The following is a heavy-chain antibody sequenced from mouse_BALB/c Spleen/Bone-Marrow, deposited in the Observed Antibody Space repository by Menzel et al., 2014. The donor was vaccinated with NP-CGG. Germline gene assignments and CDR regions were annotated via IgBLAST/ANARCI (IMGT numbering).Heavy chain of an antibody. V-gene: IGHV1S56*01. J-gene: IGHJ3*01. D-gene: IGHD2-4*01. CDR2: IYPGNVNT. Sequence: QVQLQQSGPELVKPGASVRISCKASSYTFTSYYIHWVKQRPGQGLEWIGWIYPGNVNTKYNEKFKGKATLTAGKSSSTAYMQLSSLTSEDSAVYFCARDYDYDAWFAYWGQGTLVTGSA. CDR1: SYTFTSYY. CDR3: ARDYDYDAWFAY.